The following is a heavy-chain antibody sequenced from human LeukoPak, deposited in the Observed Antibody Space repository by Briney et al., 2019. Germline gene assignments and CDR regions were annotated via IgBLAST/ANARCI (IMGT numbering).Heavy chain of an antibody. CDR1: GYSITSTSF. CDR3: ARPAYSSGWYDY. CDR2: INHLGSA. J-gene: IGHJ4*02. V-gene: IGHV4-38-2*02. Sequence: KASETLSLTCSVSGYSITSTSFWAWIRQPPGKGLEWIGSINHLGSAYYNPSLESRVTISVDTSKNQFSLKLSSVTAADTAVYFCARPAYSSGWYDYWGQGTLVTVSS. D-gene: IGHD6-19*01.